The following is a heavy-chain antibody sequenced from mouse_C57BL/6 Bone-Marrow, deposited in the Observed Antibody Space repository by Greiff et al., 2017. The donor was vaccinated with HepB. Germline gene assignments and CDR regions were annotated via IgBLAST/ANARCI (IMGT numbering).Heavy chain of an antibody. V-gene: IGHV5-17*02. J-gene: IGHJ1*01. CDR3: ARDGSSYRYFDV. Sequence: DVQLVESGGGLVQPGGSRKLSCAASGFTFSSFGMHWVRQAPEKGLEWVAYISSGSSTIYYADTVKGRFTISRDNPKNTLFLQMTSLRSEDTAMYYCARDGSSYRYFDVWSAGTTVTVSS. CDR1: GFTFSSFG. D-gene: IGHD1-1*01. CDR2: ISSGSSTI.